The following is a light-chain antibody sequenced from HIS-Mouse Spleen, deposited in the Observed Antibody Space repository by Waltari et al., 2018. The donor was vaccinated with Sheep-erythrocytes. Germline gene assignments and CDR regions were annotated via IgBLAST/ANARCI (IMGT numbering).Light chain of an antibody. CDR1: SSDVGGYNY. CDR3: AAWDDSLNGVV. CDR2: DVS. Sequence: QSALTQPRSVSGSPGQSVTISCTGTSSDVGGYNYVFAYQQHPGKAPKLMIYDVSKRPSGVPDRFSGSKSGTSASLAISGLQSEDEADYYCAAWDDSLNGVVFGGGTKLTVL. V-gene: IGLV2-11*01. J-gene: IGLJ2*01.